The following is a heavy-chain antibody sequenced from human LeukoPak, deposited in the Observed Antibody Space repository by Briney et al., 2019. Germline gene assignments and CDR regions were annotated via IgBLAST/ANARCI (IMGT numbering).Heavy chain of an antibody. D-gene: IGHD3-22*01. CDR2: LNPSSGST. V-gene: IGHV1-46*01. CDR3: ARDGEYYDSSGSYFDY. CDR1: GYTFTTYY. J-gene: IGHJ4*02. Sequence: ASVKVSCKASGYTFTTYYMHWVRQAPGQGLEWMGILNPSSGSTSYAQRFQGRVTMTRDTSTSTFYMELRSLKSEDTAVYYCARDGEYYDSSGSYFDYWGQGTAVTVSS.